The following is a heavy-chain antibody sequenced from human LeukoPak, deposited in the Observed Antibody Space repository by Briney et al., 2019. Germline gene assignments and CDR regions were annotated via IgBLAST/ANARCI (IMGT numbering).Heavy chain of an antibody. V-gene: IGHV1-46*01. D-gene: IGHD1-20*01. CDR1: GGTFSSYA. CDR3: ARDRNWYDGNAFDY. Sequence: ASVKVSCKASGGTFSSYAISWVRQAPGQGLEWMGIINPGGGSTSYAQKFQGRVTMTRDTSTSTVYMDLSSLRSEDTAVYYCARDRNWYDGNAFDYWGQGTLVTVSS. CDR2: INPGGGST. J-gene: IGHJ4*02.